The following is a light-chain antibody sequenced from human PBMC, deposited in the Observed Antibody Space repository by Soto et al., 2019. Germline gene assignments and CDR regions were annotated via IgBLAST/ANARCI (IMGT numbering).Light chain of an antibody. CDR3: QQNYSTPIT. V-gene: IGKV1-39*01. Sequence: DIQMTQSPSSLSSSVGDIVTITCRASQSISSYLNWYQQKPGKAPKVLIYATSSLQSGVPSRFSGSGSGTDFTLIISSLQPEDFATYYCQQNYSTPITFGPGTRLEIK. J-gene: IGKJ5*01. CDR2: ATS. CDR1: QSISSY.